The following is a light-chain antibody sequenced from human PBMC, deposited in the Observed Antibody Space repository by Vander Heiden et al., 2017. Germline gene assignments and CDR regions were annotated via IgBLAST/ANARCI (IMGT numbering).Light chain of an antibody. V-gene: IGLV7-43*01. CDR2: HTN. CDR1: TGPVTSGYY. Sequence: QTVVTQEPSLTVSPGGTVTPTGGSSTGPVTSGYYPNWFQQKPGQAPRALIYHTNVKHSWTPARFSGSLLGGKAVLTLSGVQPEDEAEYYCLLFYADNYFFGTGTKVTVL. CDR3: LLFYADNYF. J-gene: IGLJ1*01.